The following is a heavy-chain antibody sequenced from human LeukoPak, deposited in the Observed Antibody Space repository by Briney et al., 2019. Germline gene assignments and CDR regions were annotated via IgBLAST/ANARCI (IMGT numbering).Heavy chain of an antibody. J-gene: IGHJ6*03. CDR1: GGSFSGYY. CDR3: AREDITMVRGVKSCYMDV. D-gene: IGHD3-10*01. CDR2: IYYSGST. V-gene: IGHV4-34*01. Sequence: SETLSLTCAVYGGSFSGYYWGWIRQPPGKGLEWIGSIYYSGSTYYNPSLKSRVTISVDTSKNQFSLKLSSVTAADTAVYYCAREDITMVRGVKSCYMDVWGKGTTVTVSS.